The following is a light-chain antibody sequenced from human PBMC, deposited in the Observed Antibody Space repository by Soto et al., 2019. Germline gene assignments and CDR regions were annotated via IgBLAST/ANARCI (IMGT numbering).Light chain of an antibody. CDR3: SSYTSSSTRVV. Sequence: QSALTQPASVSGSPGQSITISCTGTSSDVGGYNYVSWYQQHPGKAPKLMIYDVSNRPSGVSNRFSGSTSGNTASLTISGLQAEDEADYYCSSYTSSSTRVVFGGVTKLTVL. J-gene: IGLJ2*01. CDR1: SSDVGGYNY. CDR2: DVS. V-gene: IGLV2-14*01.